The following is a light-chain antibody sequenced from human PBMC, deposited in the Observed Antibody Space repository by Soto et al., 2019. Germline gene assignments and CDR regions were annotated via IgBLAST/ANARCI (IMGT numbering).Light chain of an antibody. J-gene: IGKJ1*01. CDR2: DAS. Sequence: EIVLTQSLGTLSLSPGERATLSCRANQAISSNLAWYQQKPGQAPMLLIYDASTRATGVPVRFSGSGSGTEFTLTISSLQSEDFGVYYCQQKKDWPGTFGQGTKVDIK. V-gene: IGKV3-15*01. CDR3: QQKKDWPGT. CDR1: QAISSN.